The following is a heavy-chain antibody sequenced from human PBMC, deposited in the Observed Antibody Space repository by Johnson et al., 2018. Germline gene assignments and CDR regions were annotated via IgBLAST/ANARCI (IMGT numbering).Heavy chain of an antibody. Sequence: VQLVQSGGGVVQXGRSLRLSCAASGFTFSSYDMHWVRQATGKGLEWVSGIGTAGDTYYPGSVKGRFTISRENAKNSLYLQMNSLRAEDTAVYYCGRGGSGSSNYYMDVWGKGTTVTVSS. CDR3: GRGGSGSSNYYMDV. D-gene: IGHD3-10*01. J-gene: IGHJ6*03. CDR2: IGTAGDT. CDR1: GFTFSSYD. V-gene: IGHV3-13*01.